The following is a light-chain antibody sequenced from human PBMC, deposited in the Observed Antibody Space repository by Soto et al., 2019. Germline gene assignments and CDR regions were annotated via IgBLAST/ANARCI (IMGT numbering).Light chain of an antibody. CDR1: QSVSSSY. CDR2: GAA. CDR3: QQYGTSLWT. Sequence: EIVLTQSPGTLSLSPGERATLSCRASQSVSSSYLAWYQQKPGQAPRLLIYGAASRATGIPDRFRGSGSGTDFTLTISRLEPEDFAVYFCQQYGTSLWTFGKGTKVDIK. V-gene: IGKV3-20*01. J-gene: IGKJ1*01.